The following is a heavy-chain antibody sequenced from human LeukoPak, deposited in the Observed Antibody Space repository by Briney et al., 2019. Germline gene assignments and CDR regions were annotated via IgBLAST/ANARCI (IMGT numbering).Heavy chain of an antibody. J-gene: IGHJ4*02. CDR2: IYYSGST. CDR1: GGSISSGDYY. D-gene: IGHD3-22*01. V-gene: IGHV4-30-4*01. Sequence: SQTLSLTCTVSGGSISSGDYYWSWIRQPPGKGLEWIGYIYYSGSTYDNPSLKSRVTISVDTSKNQFSLKLSSVTAADTAVYYCARGGSSGYYFVFDYWGQGTLVTVSS. CDR3: ARGGSSGYYFVFDY.